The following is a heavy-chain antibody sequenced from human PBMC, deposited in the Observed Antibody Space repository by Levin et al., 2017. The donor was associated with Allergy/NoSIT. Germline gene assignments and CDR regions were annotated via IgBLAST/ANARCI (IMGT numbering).Heavy chain of an antibody. Sequence: PSETLSLTCTVSGGSISSYYWSWIRQPPGKGLEWIGYIYYSGSTNYNPSLKSRVTISVDTSKNQFSLKLSSVTAADTAVYYCARGSYYDFWSGRTLFDYWGQGTLVTVSS. CDR3: ARGSYYDFWSGRTLFDY. D-gene: IGHD3-3*01. V-gene: IGHV4-59*08. CDR1: GGSISSYY. CDR2: IYYSGST. J-gene: IGHJ4*02.